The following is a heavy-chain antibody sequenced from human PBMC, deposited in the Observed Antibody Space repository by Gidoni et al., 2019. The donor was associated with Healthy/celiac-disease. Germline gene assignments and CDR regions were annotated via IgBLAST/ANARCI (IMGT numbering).Heavy chain of an antibody. CDR3: ARAGFLEGWYFDL. CDR1: GFTFSSYD. V-gene: IGHV3-13*01. D-gene: IGHD3-3*01. J-gene: IGHJ2*01. CDR2: IGTAGDT. Sequence: EVQLVESGGGLVQPGGSLRLSCAAAGFTFSSYDMHWVRQATGKGLEWVSAIGTAGDTYYPGSVKGRFTISREHAKNSLYLQMTSLRAGDTAVYYCARAGFLEGWYFDLWGRGTLVTVSS.